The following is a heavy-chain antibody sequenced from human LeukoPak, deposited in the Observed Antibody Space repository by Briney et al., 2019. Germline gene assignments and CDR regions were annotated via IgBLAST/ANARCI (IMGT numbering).Heavy chain of an antibody. D-gene: IGHD6-19*01. J-gene: IGHJ1*01. Sequence: SETLSLTCAVYGGSFSGYYWSWIRQPPGKGLERIGEINHSGSTNYNPSLKSRVTISVDTSKNQFSLKLSSVTAADTAVYYCARGYSSGWYGARNSHEYFQHWGQGTLVTVSS. CDR2: INHSGST. CDR3: ARGYSSGWYGARNSHEYFQH. V-gene: IGHV4-34*01. CDR1: GGSFSGYY.